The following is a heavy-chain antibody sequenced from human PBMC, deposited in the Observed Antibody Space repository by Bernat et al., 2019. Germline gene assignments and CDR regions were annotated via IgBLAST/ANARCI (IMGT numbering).Heavy chain of an antibody. D-gene: IGHD3-22*01. CDR2: IYSGGST. Sequence: EVQLVESGGGLVQPGGSLRLSCAASGFTVSSNYMSWVRQAPGKGLEWVSVIYSGGSTYYADSVKGRFTISRDNSKNTLYLQMNSLRAEDTAVYYCAKDQQITMIGDAFDIWGQGTMVTVSS. CDR1: GFTVSSNY. J-gene: IGHJ3*02. V-gene: IGHV3-66*01. CDR3: AKDQQITMIGDAFDI.